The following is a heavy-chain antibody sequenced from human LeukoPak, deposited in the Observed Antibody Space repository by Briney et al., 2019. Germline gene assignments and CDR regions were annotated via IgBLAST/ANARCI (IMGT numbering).Heavy chain of an antibody. V-gene: IGHV4-4*07. CDR3: ARDGWRGYEDWEFDP. Sequence: SETLSLTCTVSGGSISSNHWSWIRQPTGKGLEWIGRIYTRGSTHYNPSLKNRVSMSVVTSKNQFSLRLRSVTAADTAVYYCARDGWRGYEDWEFDPWGQGTLVTVSS. J-gene: IGHJ5*02. CDR2: IYTRGST. CDR1: GGSISSNH. D-gene: IGHD2-15*01.